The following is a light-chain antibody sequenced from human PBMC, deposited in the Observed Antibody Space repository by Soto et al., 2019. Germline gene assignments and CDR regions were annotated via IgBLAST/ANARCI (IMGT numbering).Light chain of an antibody. CDR3: QRPYSPPGT. J-gene: IGKJ5*01. CDR1: QGISTY. CDR2: AAS. Sequence: DIQMTQSLSSLSASVGERVSIDSRASQGISTYLNWYQQKPGKAPKLLIFAASRLQSWVPSRVSGSGTGTDFALLISSLQPEEFATYYCQRPYSPPGTFGQGTRLEIK. V-gene: IGKV1-39*01.